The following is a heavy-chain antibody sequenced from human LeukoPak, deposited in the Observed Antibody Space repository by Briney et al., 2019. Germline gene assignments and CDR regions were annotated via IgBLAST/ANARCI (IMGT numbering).Heavy chain of an antibody. J-gene: IGHJ4*02. V-gene: IGHV3-30*02. CDR3: AKDHDYYDSSGMYYFDY. D-gene: IGHD3-22*01. CDR2: IRYDGSNK. CDR1: GFTFSSYG. Sequence: KSGGSLRLPCAASGFTFSSYGMHWVRQAPGKGLEWVAFIRYDGSNKYYADSVKGRFTISRDNSKNTLYLQMNSLRAEDTAVYYCAKDHDYYDSSGMYYFDYWGQGTLVTVSS.